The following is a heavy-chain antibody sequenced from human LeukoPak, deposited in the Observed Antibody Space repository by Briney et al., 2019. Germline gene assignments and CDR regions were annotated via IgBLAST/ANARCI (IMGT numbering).Heavy chain of an antibody. Sequence: PSQTLSLTCAVSGGXISSDNYYWGWLRQPPGKGLEWIGYIYHSGSTYSSTSLKSRVSISVHTSNNHFPLKLSSATAADPALYYCARVERGGSGRFQHWGQGTLVTVSS. CDR2: IYHSGST. J-gene: IGHJ1*01. V-gene: IGHV4-30-4*01. D-gene: IGHD3-10*01. CDR1: GGXISSDNYY. CDR3: ARVERGGSGRFQH.